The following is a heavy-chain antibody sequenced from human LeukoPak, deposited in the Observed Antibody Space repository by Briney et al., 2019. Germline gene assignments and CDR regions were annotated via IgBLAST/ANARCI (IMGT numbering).Heavy chain of an antibody. Sequence: SETLSLTCAVAGYSISSGYYWGWIRQPPGKGLEWIGSIYHSGSTYYTPSLESRVTISVDTSKNKMSLKLSSVTAADTAVYYYARDAQYTIFRAFTYCGQGTLVTVSS. J-gene: IGHJ4*02. CDR2: IYHSGST. CDR3: ARDAQYTIFRAFTY. D-gene: IGHD3-3*01. CDR1: GYSISSGYY. V-gene: IGHV4-38-2*02.